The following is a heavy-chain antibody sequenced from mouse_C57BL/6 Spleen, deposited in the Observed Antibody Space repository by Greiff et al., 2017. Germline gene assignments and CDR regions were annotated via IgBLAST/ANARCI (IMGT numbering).Heavy chain of an antibody. CDR2: ILPGCGST. V-gene: IGHV1-9*01. J-gene: IGHJ2*01. D-gene: IGHD2-4*01. CDR1: GYTFTGYW. CDR3: ARWRKNGDYEGWAFDY. Sequence: QVKLQQSGAELMKPGASVKLSCKATGYTFTGYWIEWVKQRPGHGLEWIGEILPGCGSTNYNEKFTGKATFTADKSSNTAYMQLSSLTTEDSAIYYFARWRKNGDYEGWAFDYWGQGTTLTVSS.